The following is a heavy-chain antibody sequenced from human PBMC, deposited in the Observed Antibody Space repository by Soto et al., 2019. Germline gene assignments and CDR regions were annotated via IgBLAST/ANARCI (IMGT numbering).Heavy chain of an antibody. CDR3: ARNPPNTGCFDP. Sequence: GASLKVSCKASGYTFTNYDINWVRQAAGQGLEWMGWMSPNSGNTGYAQKFQGRITMTRSTSIATAYMELSGLTSEDSAVYYCARNPPNTGCFDPWGRGTQVTVSS. CDR2: MSPNSGNT. CDR1: GYTFTNYD. D-gene: IGHD1-1*01. V-gene: IGHV1-8*01. J-gene: IGHJ5*02.